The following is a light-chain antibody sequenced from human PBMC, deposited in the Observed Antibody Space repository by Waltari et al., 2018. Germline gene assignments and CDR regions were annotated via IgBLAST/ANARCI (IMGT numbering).Light chain of an antibody. CDR1: QDIRND. CDR2: SAS. V-gene: IGKV1-6*02. Sequence: AIQMTQSPSSLSASVGDRVTITCRANQDIRNDLAWYQQKPGKAPNLLIYSASNLQSGVPSRFSGGGFGTDFTLTISGLQAEDFATYYCLQDYNSWTFGQGTKAEI. J-gene: IGKJ1*01. CDR3: LQDYNSWT.